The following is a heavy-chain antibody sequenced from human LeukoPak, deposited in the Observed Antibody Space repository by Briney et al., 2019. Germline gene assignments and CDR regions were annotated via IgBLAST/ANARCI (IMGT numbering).Heavy chain of an antibody. D-gene: IGHD6-13*01. J-gene: IGHJ4*02. CDR3: ARRSIAAAGDGTYDY. V-gene: IGHV4-34*01. CDR2: INHSGST. Sequence: SETLSLTCAVYGGSFSGYYWSWIRQPPGTGLEWIGEINHSGSTNYNPSLKSRVTISVDTSKNQFSLKLSSVTAADTAVYYCARRSIAAAGDGTYDYWGQGTLVTVSS. CDR1: GGSFSGYY.